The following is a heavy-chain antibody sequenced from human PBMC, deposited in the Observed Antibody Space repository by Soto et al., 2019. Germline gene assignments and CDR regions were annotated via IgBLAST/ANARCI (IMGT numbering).Heavy chain of an antibody. J-gene: IGHJ5*02. CDR2: ISSSGSTI. V-gene: IGHV3-48*03. CDR3: ARGYYDFWSGTNWFDP. CDR1: GFTFSSYE. D-gene: IGHD3-3*01. Sequence: GGSLRLSCAASGFTFSSYEMNWVRQAPGKGLEWVSYISSSGSTIYYADSVKGRFTISRDNAKNSLYLQMNSLRAEDTAVYYCARGYYDFWSGTNWFDPWGQGTLVTVS.